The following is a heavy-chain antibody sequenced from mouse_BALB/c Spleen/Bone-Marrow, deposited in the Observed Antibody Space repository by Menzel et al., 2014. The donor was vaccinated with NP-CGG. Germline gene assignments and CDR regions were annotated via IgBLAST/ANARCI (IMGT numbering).Heavy chain of an antibody. J-gene: IGHJ3*01. Sequence: EVQLQQSGPGLVKPSQSLSLTCIVTGYSITRDYAWNWIRQFPGNKLGWMGYISYSGSTTYNPSLESRISITRDTSKNQFFLQLKSVTTEDTATYYCARSSSYDYDVGFAYWGQGTLVTVSA. D-gene: IGHD2-4*01. CDR2: ISYSGST. CDR3: ARSSSYDYDVGFAY. CDR1: GYSITRDYA. V-gene: IGHV3-2*02.